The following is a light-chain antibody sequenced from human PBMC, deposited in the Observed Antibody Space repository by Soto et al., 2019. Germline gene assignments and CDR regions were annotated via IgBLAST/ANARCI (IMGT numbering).Light chain of an antibody. CDR1: QSVSSY. J-gene: IGKJ3*01. CDR2: DAS. CDR3: QQRSNWLT. Sequence: ENVLTQSPATLSLSPGERATLSCRASQSVSSYLAWYQQKPGQAPRLLIYDASNRATGIPARFSGSGSGTGFTLTISSLEPEDFAIYYCQQRSNWLTFGPGTKVDIK. V-gene: IGKV3-11*01.